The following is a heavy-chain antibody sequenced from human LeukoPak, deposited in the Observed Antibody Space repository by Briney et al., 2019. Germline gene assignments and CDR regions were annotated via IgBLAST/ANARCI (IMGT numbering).Heavy chain of an antibody. CDR1: GYTFTSYD. CDR2: MNPNSGNA. Sequence: ASVKVSCKASGYTFTSYDINWVRQATGQGLEWMGWMNPNSGNAGYAQKFQGRVTITRNTSISTAYMELSSLRSEDTAVYYCARGTLRYFDWLFLGSWFDPWGQGTLVTVSS. CDR3: ARGTLRYFDWLFLGSWFDP. V-gene: IGHV1-8*01. J-gene: IGHJ5*02. D-gene: IGHD3-9*01.